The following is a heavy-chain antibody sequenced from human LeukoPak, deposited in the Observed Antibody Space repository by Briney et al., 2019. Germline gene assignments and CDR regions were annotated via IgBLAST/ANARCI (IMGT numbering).Heavy chain of an antibody. CDR2: ISWNSGSM. V-gene: IGHV3-9*01. CDR1: GFTFDDYA. CDR3: LRGDRRDY. D-gene: IGHD3-10*01. J-gene: IGHJ4*02. Sequence: PGGSLRLSCAASGFTFDDYAMHWVRQAPGKGLEWVSGISWNSGSMVYADSVKGRFIISRDNAKDSLYLQMNSLRVEDTAVYYCLRGDRRDYWGQGTLVTVSS.